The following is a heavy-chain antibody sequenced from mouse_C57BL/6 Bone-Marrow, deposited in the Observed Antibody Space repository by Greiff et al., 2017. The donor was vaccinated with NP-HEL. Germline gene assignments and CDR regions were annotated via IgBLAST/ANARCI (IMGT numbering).Heavy chain of an antibody. J-gene: IGHJ1*03. CDR2: INPDSSTI. CDR1: TVDFSRYW. V-gene: IGHV4-1*01. CDR3: ARCTVVRYFDV. D-gene: IGHD1-1*01. Sequence: PAATVDFSRYWMSWVRRAPGKGLEWIGEINPDSSTINYAPSLKDKFIISRDNAKNTLYLQMSKVRSEDTALYYCARCTVVRYFDVWGTGTTVTVSS.